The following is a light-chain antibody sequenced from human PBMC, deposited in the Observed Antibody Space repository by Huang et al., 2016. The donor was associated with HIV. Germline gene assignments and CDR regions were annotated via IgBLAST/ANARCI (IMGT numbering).Light chain of an antibody. CDR3: QQSYSPRT. Sequence: DIQMTQSPSSLSASVGDRVTITCRARQSISNYLNWYQQKPGKAPKRLIYAASSLQRGVPSRFSGSGSGTDFTLTISSLQPEDSAAYYCQQSYSPRTFGPGTKVDIK. J-gene: IGKJ3*01. CDR2: AAS. V-gene: IGKV1-39*01. CDR1: QSISNY.